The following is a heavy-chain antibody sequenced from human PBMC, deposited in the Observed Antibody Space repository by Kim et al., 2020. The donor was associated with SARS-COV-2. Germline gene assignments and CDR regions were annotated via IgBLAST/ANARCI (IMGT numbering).Heavy chain of an antibody. CDR2: ISYDGSNK. Sequence: GGSLRLSCAASGFTFSSYGMHWVRQAPGKGLEWVAVISYDGSNKYYADSVKGRFIISRDNSKNTLYLQMNSLRAEDTAVYYCANAWIPDYWGQGTLVTVSS. V-gene: IGHV3-30*18. J-gene: IGHJ4*02. D-gene: IGHD5-18*01. CDR3: ANAWIPDY. CDR1: GFTFSSYG.